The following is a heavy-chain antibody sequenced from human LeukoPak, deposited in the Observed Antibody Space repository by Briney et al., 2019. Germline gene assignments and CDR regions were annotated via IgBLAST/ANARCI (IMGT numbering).Heavy chain of an antibody. CDR1: RFTFSSYA. J-gene: IGHJ4*02. CDR3: AKSSYYDSSGYYREYYFDY. V-gene: IGHV3-23*01. D-gene: IGHD3-22*01. Sequence: GGSLRLSCGASRFTFSSYAMSWVRQAPGKGLEWVSAISGSGGSTHYADSVKGRFTISRDNSKNTLYLQMNSLRAEDTAVYYCAKSSYYDSSGYYREYYFDYWGQGTLVTVSS. CDR2: ISGSGGST.